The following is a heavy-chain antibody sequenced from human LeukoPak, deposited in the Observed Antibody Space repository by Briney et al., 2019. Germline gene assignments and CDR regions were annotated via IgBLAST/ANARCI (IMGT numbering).Heavy chain of an antibody. J-gene: IGHJ4*02. V-gene: IGHV1-2*02. D-gene: IGHD6-25*01. CDR1: GYTFTDYY. CDR2: INPNSGAT. Sequence: ASVKVSCKASGYTFTDYYMQWVRQAPGRGLEWMGWINPNSGATNYAQKFQGRVTMTRDTSISTAYMELSSLRSDDTAVYYCVRDASSGSRYFDFWGQGTLVTVSS. CDR3: VRDASSGSRYFDF.